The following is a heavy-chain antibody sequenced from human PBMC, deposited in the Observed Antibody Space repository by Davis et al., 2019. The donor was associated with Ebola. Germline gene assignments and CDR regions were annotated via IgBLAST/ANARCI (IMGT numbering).Heavy chain of an antibody. J-gene: IGHJ4*02. Sequence: GGSLRLSCAASGFTFSNYAMHWVRQAPGKGLEWVAVISYDGSNKYYADSVKGRFTISRDNSKNTLSLQMNSLRAEDTAVYYCAKGIQLWSSPIDYWGQGTLVTVSS. D-gene: IGHD5-18*01. CDR3: AKGIQLWSSPIDY. V-gene: IGHV3-30-3*01. CDR2: ISYDGSNK. CDR1: GFTFSNYA.